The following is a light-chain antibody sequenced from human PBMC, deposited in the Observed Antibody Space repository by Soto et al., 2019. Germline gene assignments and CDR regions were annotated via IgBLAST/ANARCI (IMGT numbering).Light chain of an antibody. J-gene: IGKJ2*01. CDR1: QSVSSN. CDR2: GAS. CDR3: QQYNNWLMYT. V-gene: IGKV3-15*01. Sequence: ELVMTQSPATLSVSPGDRATLSCRASQSVSSNLAWYQQKPGQAPRLLIYGASTRATGIPARFSGSGSGTECTLTISSLHSEDFAVYYCQQYNNWLMYTFGQGTKREIK.